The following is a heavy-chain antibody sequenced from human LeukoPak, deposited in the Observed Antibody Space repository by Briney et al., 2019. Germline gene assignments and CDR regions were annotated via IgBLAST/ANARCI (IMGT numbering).Heavy chain of an antibody. V-gene: IGHV4-34*01. D-gene: IGHD3/OR15-3a*01. Sequence: PSETLSLTCAVYGGSFSGYYWSWIRQPPGKGLEWIGSIYYSGNTYYNASLKSQVSISIDTSKNQFSLRLTSVTAADTAVYYCARQTGSGLFILPGGQGTLVTVPS. J-gene: IGHJ4*02. CDR1: GGSFSGYY. CDR3: ARQTGSGLFILP. CDR2: IYYSGNT.